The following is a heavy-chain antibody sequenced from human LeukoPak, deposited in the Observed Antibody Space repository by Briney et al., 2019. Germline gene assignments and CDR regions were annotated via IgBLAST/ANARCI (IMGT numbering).Heavy chain of an antibody. V-gene: IGHV3-23*01. D-gene: IGHD3-10*01. CDR2: ISGSGGST. CDR3: AKANEYYYGSGSYDVDYFDY. CDR1: GFTFSSYA. J-gene: IGHJ4*02. Sequence: GGSLRLSCAASGFTFSSYAMSWVRQAPGKGLEWVSAISGSGGSTYYADSVKGRFTISRDSSKNTLYLQMNSLRAEDTAVYYCAKANEYYYGSGSYDVDYFDYWGQGTLVTVSS.